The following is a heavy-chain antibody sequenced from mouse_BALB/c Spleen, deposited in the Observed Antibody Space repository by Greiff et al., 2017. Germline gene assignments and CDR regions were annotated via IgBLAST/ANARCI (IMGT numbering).Heavy chain of an antibody. CDR1: GYTFTSYW. Sequence: QVHVKQPGAELVKPGASVKLSCKASGYTFTSYWMHWVKQRPGQGLEWIGEIDPSDSYTNYNQKFKGKATLTVDKSSSTAYMQLSSLTSEDSAVYYCARYYYGSSYGSWFAYWGQGTLVTVSA. J-gene: IGHJ3*01. V-gene: IGHV1-69*02. D-gene: IGHD1-1*01. CDR3: ARYYYGSSYGSWFAY. CDR2: IDPSDSYT.